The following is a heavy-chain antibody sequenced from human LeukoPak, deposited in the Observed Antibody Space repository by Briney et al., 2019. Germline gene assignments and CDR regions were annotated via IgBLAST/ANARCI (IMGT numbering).Heavy chain of an antibody. CDR2: IYSDGST. Sequence: QPGGSLRLSCAASGFIVSTYYMSWVRLAPGKGLEWVSVIYSDGSTYYADSVKGRLTIFRDDSKNTLYLQVNSLRVEDTAVYYCARDRYCTSTTCGGFFDYWGQGTLVTVSS. V-gene: IGHV3-66*02. CDR3: ARDRYCTSTTCGGFFDY. D-gene: IGHD2-2*01. J-gene: IGHJ4*02. CDR1: GFIVSTYY.